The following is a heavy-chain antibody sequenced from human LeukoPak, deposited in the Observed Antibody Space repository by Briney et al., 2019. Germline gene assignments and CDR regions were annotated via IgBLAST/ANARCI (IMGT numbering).Heavy chain of an antibody. J-gene: IGHJ6*02. V-gene: IGHV4-59*01. D-gene: IGHD1-26*01. CDR3: ARDSVALVGLNKLLYYGMDV. Sequence: SETLSLTCTVSGGSISSYYWSWIRQPPGKGLEWIGYIYYSGTTNYNPSLKSRVTISVDTSKNQFSLKLSSVTAADTAVYYCARDSVALVGLNKLLYYGMDVWGQGTTVTVSS. CDR2: IYYSGTT. CDR1: GGSISSYY.